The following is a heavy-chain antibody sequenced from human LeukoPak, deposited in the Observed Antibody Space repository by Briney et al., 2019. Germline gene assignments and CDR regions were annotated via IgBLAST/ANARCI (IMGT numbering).Heavy chain of an antibody. CDR1: GGSITSYY. CDR2: IHTGGST. V-gene: IGHV4-4*07. J-gene: IGHJ6*02. CDR3: ASSFAVAGYYHGMDV. D-gene: IGHD3-3*01. Sequence: PSETLSLTCTVSGGSITSYYWSWIRQPAGKGLEWIGRIHTGGSTNHNPSLKSRVTMSVDTSKNQFSLKLTSVTATDTAMYYCASSFAVAGYYHGMDVWGQGTTVTVSS.